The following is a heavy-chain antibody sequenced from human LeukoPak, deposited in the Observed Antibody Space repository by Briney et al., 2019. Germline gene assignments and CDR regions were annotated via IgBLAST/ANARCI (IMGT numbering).Heavy chain of an antibody. CDR2: INPSGGST. CDR1: GGTFSSYA. V-gene: IGHV1-46*01. CDR3: ARDGSWRRGYYLYYFDY. D-gene: IGHD3-22*01. J-gene: IGHJ4*02. Sequence: ASVKVSCKASGGTFSSYAISWVRQAPGQGLEWMGIINPSGGSTSYAQKFQGRVTMTRDTSTSTVYMELSSLRSEDTAVYYCARDGSWRRGYYLYYFDYWGQGTLVTVSS.